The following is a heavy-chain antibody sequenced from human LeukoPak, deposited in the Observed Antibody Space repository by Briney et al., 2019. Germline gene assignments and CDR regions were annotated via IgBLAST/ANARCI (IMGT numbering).Heavy chain of an antibody. V-gene: IGHV4-61*01. J-gene: IGHJ4*02. CDR1: GGSISSSSYY. Sequence: SETLSLTCTVSGGSISSSSYYWSWIQQPPGKGLEWIGYIYYSGSTNYNPSLKSRVTISVDTSKNKFSLKLSSVTAADTAVYYCARSMIVPGFDYWGQGTLVTVSS. D-gene: IGHD3-22*01. CDR2: IYYSGST. CDR3: ARSMIVPGFDY.